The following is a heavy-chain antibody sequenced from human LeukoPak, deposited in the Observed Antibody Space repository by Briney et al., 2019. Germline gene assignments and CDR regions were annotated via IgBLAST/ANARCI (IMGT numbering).Heavy chain of an antibody. J-gene: IGHJ5*02. CDR2: IYYSGRT. Sequence: PSETLSLTCTVSGGSITNHYWSWMREPPGKGLEWIGYIYYSGRTNYNPSLKSRVTISVDTSKNQFSLKLSSVTAADTAMYYRARHLGNDWFDPWGQGTLVTVSS. V-gene: IGHV4-59*08. D-gene: IGHD3-16*01. CDR1: GGSITNHY. CDR3: ARHLGNDWFDP.